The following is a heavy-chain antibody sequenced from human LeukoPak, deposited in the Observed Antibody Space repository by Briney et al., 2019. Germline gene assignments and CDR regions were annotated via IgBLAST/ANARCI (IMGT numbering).Heavy chain of an antibody. CDR2: MNPNSGNT. CDR1: GYTFTSYD. Sequence: ASVKVSCKASGYTFTSYDINWVRQATGQGLEWMGWMNPNSGNTGYAQKFQGRVTITRNTSISTAYMELSSLRSEDTAMYYCARGGWFGALDYYYYMDVWGKGTTVTVSS. D-gene: IGHD3-10*01. J-gene: IGHJ6*03. CDR3: ARGGWFGALDYYYYMDV. V-gene: IGHV1-8*03.